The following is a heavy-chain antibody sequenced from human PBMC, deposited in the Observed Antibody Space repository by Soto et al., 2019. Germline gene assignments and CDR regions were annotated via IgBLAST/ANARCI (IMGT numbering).Heavy chain of an antibody. CDR1: GGTFSSYT. V-gene: IGHV1-69*02. CDR2: IIPILGIA. Sequence: QVQLVQSGAEVKKPGSSVKVSCKASGGTFSSYTISWVRQAPGQGLEWMGRIIPILGIANYAQKFQGRVTITADKSTSTAYMELSSLRSEDTAVYYCARGGMATIPQHWGQGTLVTVSS. J-gene: IGHJ1*01. D-gene: IGHD5-12*01. CDR3: ARGGMATIPQH.